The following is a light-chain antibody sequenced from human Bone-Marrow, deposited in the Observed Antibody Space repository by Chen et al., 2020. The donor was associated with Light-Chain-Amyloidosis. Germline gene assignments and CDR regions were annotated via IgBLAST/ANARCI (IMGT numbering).Light chain of an antibody. J-gene: IGLJ2*01. V-gene: IGLV3-25*03. CDR3: QSADSSGTYEVI. CDR1: DLPTKY. Sequence: SYELTQPPSVSVSPGQTARITCSGDDLPTKYAYWYQQKPGQAPVLVIHRDTERPSGISERFSGSRSWTTATLTISGVQAEDEADYDCQSADSSGTYEVIFGGGTKLTVL. CDR2: RDT.